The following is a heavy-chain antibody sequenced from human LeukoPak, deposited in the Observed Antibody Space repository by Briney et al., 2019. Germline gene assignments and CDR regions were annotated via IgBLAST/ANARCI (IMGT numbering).Heavy chain of an antibody. CDR2: ISSSGSTI. V-gene: IGHV3-11*01. J-gene: IGHJ4*02. CDR3: ARDDTPLDYYDSSGYLDY. D-gene: IGHD3-22*01. Sequence: GGSLRLSCAASGFTFSDYYMSWIRQAPGKGLEWVSYISSSGSTIYYADSVKGRFTISRDNAKNSLYLQMNSLRAEDTAVYYCARDDTPLDYYDSSGYLDYWGQGTLVTVSS. CDR1: GFTFSDYY.